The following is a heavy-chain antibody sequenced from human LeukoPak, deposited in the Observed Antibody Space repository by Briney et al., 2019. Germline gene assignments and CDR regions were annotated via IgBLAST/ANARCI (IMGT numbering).Heavy chain of an antibody. CDR2: INPSGGST. CDR3: ARDRISENSSGYYYGDFDY. V-gene: IGHV1-46*01. D-gene: IGHD3-22*01. Sequence: ASVKVSCKASGYTFTSYCMHWVRQAPGQGLEWMGIINPSGGSTSYAQKFQGRVTMTRDTSTSTVYMELSSLRSEDTAVYYCARDRISENSSGYYYGDFDYWGQGTLVTVSS. CDR1: GYTFTSYC. J-gene: IGHJ4*02.